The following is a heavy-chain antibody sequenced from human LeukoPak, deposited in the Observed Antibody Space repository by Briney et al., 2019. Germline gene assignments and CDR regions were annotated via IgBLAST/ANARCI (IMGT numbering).Heavy chain of an antibody. CDR1: GFTFSSYW. Sequence: GGSLRLSCAASGFTFSSYWMSWVRQAPGKGLEWVANIKQDGSEKYYVDSVKGRFTISRDNAKNSLYLQMNSLRAEDTAAYYCTRDRFWSGYYIVDYWGQGTLVTVSS. CDR3: TRDRFWSGYYIVDY. CDR2: IKQDGSEK. V-gene: IGHV3-7*01. J-gene: IGHJ4*02. D-gene: IGHD3-3*01.